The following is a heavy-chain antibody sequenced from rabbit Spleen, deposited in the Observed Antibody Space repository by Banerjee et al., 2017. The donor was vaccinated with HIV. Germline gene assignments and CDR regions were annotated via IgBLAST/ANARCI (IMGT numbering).Heavy chain of an antibody. V-gene: IGHV1S40*01. Sequence: LVGSGGGLVKPGASLTLTCTASGFSFSGNYMCWVRQAPGKGLEWIGCIYTGSSANTYYANWAKGRFTISKTSSTAMTVQMTSLAAADTATYFCARDLDGVIGWNFGWWGQGTLVTVS. CDR3: ARDLDGVIGWNFGW. J-gene: IGHJ3*01. D-gene: IGHD4-1*01. CDR1: GFSFSGNY. CDR2: IYTGSSANT.